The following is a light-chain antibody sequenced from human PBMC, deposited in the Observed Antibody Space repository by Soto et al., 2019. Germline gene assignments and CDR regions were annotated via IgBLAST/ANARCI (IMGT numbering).Light chain of an antibody. CDR1: SSNIGAPYD. J-gene: IGLJ3*02. Sequence: QSVLTQPPSVSGAPGQRVTISCSGSSSNIGAPYDVHWYQHLPGTAPKLLLSGNDNRPSGVPDRFSGSRSGTSASLAITGLHAEDEADYYCQSYDSSLSAWVFGGGTKLTVL. V-gene: IGLV1-40*01. CDR2: GND. CDR3: QSYDSSLSAWV.